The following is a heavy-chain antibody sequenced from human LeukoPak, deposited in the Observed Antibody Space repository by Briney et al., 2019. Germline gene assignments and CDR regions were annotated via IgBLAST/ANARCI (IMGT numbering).Heavy chain of an antibody. Sequence: PGGSLRLSCAASGFTFSSYGMHWVRQALGKGLEWVAFIRYDGSNKCYADSVKGRFTISRDNSKNTLYLQMNTLRAEDTAVYYCAMDPYYGCGNINCPYYWGQGTLVSVSS. CDR2: IRYDGSNK. V-gene: IGHV3-30*02. D-gene: IGHD3-10*01. CDR1: GFTFSSYG. J-gene: IGHJ4*02. CDR3: AMDPYYGCGNINCPYY.